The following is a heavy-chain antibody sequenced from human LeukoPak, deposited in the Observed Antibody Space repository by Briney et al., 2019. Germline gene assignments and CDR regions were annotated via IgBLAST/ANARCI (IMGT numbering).Heavy chain of an antibody. V-gene: IGHV4-34*01. CDR3: ARTRIQLWLHYFDY. J-gene: IGHJ4*02. D-gene: IGHD5-18*01. Sequence: GSLRLSCAASGFTVSSNYMSWVRQPPGKGLEWIGEINHSGSTNYNPSLKSRVTISVDTSKNQFSLKLSSVTAADTAVYYCARTRIQLWLHYFDYWGQGTLVIVSS. CDR1: GFTVSSNY. CDR2: INHSGST.